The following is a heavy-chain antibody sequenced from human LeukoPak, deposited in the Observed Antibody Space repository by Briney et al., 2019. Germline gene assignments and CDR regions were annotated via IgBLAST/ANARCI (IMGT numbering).Heavy chain of an antibody. Sequence: ASVKVSCTASGYTFTSYGISWVRQAPGQGLEWMGWISAYNGNTNYAQKLQGRVTMTTDTSTSTAYMELRSLRSDDTAVYYCARGRYIVATIGGGAISGSFDLWGRGTLVTVSS. J-gene: IGHJ2*01. CDR3: ARGRYIVATIGGGAISGSFDL. D-gene: IGHD5-12*01. CDR1: GYTFTSYG. CDR2: ISAYNGNT. V-gene: IGHV1-18*01.